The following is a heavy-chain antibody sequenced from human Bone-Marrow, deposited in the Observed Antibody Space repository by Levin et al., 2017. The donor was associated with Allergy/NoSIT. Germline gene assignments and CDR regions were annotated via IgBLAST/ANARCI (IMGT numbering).Heavy chain of an antibody. CDR1: GGSINSGGYY. CDR2: IYYSGST. CDR3: ARIPWSERRHYFDS. D-gene: IGHD2-21*01. V-gene: IGHV4-31*03. J-gene: IGHJ4*02. Sequence: PSETLSLTCTVSGGSINSGGYYWSWIRQHPGKGLEWIGYIYYSGSTYYNPSLKSRVTISVDTPKNQFSLILSSVTAADTAVYYCARIPWSERRHYFDSWGQGALVTVSS.